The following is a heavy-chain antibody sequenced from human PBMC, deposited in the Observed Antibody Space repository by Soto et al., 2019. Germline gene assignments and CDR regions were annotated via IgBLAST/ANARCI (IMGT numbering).Heavy chain of an antibody. CDR3: AKDGAYSSGWSYYYYYGMDV. Sequence: EVQLLESGGGLVQPGGSLRLSCAASGFTFSSYAMSWVRQAPGKGLEWVSAISGSGGSTYYADSVKGRFTISRDNSKNTLYLQMNSLRAEDTAVYYCAKDGAYSSGWSYYYYYGMDVWGQGTTVTVSS. CDR1: GFTFSSYA. CDR2: ISGSGGST. J-gene: IGHJ6*02. D-gene: IGHD6-19*01. V-gene: IGHV3-23*01.